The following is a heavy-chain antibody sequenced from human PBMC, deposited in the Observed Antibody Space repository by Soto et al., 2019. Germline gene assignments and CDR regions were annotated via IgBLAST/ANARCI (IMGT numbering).Heavy chain of an antibody. D-gene: IGHD2-15*01. CDR2: ISAYNGNT. Sequence: ASVKVSCKASGYTFTSYGISWVRQAPGQGLEWMGWISAYNGNTNYAQKLQGRVTMTTDTSTSTAYMELRSLRSDDTAVYYCARQGGGSYYPFYYYYMDVWGKGTTVTVSS. CDR1: GYTFTSYG. J-gene: IGHJ6*03. CDR3: ARQGGGSYYPFYYYYMDV. V-gene: IGHV1-18*01.